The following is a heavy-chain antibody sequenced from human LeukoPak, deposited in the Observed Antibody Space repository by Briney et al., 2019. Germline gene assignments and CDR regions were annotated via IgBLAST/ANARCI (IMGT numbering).Heavy chain of an antibody. D-gene: IGHD2-8*01. CDR3: TTDRMIYATNWAVSWFDP. CDR2: IRTKDNNYAT. CDR1: GFIFSGSA. Sequence: GGSLRLSCAASGFIFSGSAMHWVRQASGKGLEWVGRIRTKDNNYATAFAASVKGRFTISRDDSKNTAYLQMNSLKTEDTAVYYCTTDRMIYATNWAVSWFDPWGQGTLVTVSS. J-gene: IGHJ5*02. V-gene: IGHV3-73*01.